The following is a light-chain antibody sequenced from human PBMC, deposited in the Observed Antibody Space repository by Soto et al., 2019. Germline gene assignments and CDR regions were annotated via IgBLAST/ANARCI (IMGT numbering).Light chain of an antibody. CDR3: SSYTGSTTVYV. Sequence: QSALTQPASVSGSPGQSITISCTGTNSDVGAYNYVSWYQHHPGKAPKLMIYDVNNRPSGVSNRFSGSKSGNTASLTISGLQAEDEADYYCSSYTGSTTVYVFGGGTKVTVL. CDR1: NSDVGAYNY. CDR2: DVN. J-gene: IGLJ1*01. V-gene: IGLV2-14*03.